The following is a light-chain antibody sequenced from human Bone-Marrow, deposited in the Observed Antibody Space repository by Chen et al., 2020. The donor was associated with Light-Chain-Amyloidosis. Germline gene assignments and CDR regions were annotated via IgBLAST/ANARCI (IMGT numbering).Light chain of an antibody. J-gene: IGLJ3*02. Sequence: QSALTQPASVSGSPGQSITFSCTGTSSDVGGYNYVSWYQQHPGKAPKLIIYDVSDRPSGVSDRFSGSKSGNTASLTISGLQAEDEADYYCASYTSAATWVFGGGIKLTVL. CDR1: SSDVGGYNY. CDR2: DVS. V-gene: IGLV2-14*03. CDR3: ASYTSAATWV.